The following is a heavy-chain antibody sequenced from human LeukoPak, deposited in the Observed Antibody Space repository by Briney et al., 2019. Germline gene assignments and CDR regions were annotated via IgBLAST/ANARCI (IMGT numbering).Heavy chain of an antibody. CDR1: GGSFTGYY. Sequence: SETLSLTCAVYGGSFTGYYWTWIRQPPGKGLEWIGETNNSGDTNYDPSLEGRVTMSVDTSKNQFSLKLSSVTAADTAVYYCAAYMVRGSRLEYWGQGTLVTVSS. J-gene: IGHJ4*02. D-gene: IGHD3-10*01. CDR2: TNNSGDT. V-gene: IGHV4-34*01. CDR3: AAYMVRGSRLEY.